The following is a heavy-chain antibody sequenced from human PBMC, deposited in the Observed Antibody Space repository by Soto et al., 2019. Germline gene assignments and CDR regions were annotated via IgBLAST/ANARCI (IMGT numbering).Heavy chain of an antibody. J-gene: IGHJ5*02. D-gene: IGHD6-6*01. V-gene: IGHV4-31*03. CDR2: IYYSGST. CDR1: GGSISSGGYY. Sequence: SETLSLTCTVSGGSISSGGYYWSWIRQHPGKGLEWIGYIYYSGSTYYNPSLKSRVTISVDTSKNQFSLKLSSVTAADTAVYYCARDGIAARRFVFDPWGQGTLVTVSS. CDR3: ARDGIAARRFVFDP.